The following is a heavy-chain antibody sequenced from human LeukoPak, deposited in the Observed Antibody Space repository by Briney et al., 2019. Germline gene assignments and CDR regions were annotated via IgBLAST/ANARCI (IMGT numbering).Heavy chain of an antibody. CDR1: GFTFSSYW. CDR3: ASASRAIEY. CDR2: IKQDGSEK. V-gene: IGHV3-7*01. Sequence: GSLRLSCAASGFTFSSYWIMWVRQAPGKGLEWVANIKQDGSEKNYVDSVRGRFTISRDNAKNSLYLQMNSLRAEDTAVYYCASASRAIEYWGQGTLVTVSS. J-gene: IGHJ4*02.